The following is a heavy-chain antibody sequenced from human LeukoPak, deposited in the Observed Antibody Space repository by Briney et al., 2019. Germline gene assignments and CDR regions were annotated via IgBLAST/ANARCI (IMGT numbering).Heavy chain of an antibody. J-gene: IGHJ6*04. CDR3: TELGITMIGGV. V-gene: IGHV3-48*03. Sequence: GGSLRLSCATSGFTFKSYAMNWVRQAPGKGLEWVSYISSSGSTIYYADSVKGRFTISRDNAKNSLYLQMNSLRAEDTAVYYCTELGITMIGGVWGKGTTVTISS. CDR2: ISSSGSTI. D-gene: IGHD3-10*02. CDR1: GFTFKSYA.